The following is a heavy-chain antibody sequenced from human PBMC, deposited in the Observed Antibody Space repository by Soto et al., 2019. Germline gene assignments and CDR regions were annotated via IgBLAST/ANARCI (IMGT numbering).Heavy chain of an antibody. CDR3: AKSRVDWTQADAFDI. J-gene: IGHJ3*02. Sequence: GGSLRLSCAASGFTFSSYGMHWVRQAPGKGLEWVAVISYDGSNKYYADSVKGRFTISRDNSKNTLYLQMNSLRAEDTAVYYCAKSRVDWTQADAFDIWGQGTMVTVSS. CDR1: GFTFSSYG. CDR2: ISYDGSNK. D-gene: IGHD3-9*01. V-gene: IGHV3-30*18.